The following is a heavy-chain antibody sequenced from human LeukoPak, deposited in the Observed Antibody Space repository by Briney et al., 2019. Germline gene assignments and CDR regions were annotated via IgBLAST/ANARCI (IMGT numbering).Heavy chain of an antibody. CDR3: ARARHVYYGSGSYDY. CDR2: IIPIFGTA. CDR1: EGTFSSYA. V-gene: IGHV1-69*13. Sequence: SVKVSCKASEGTFSSYAISWVRQAPGQGLEWMGGIIPIFGTANYAQKFQGRVTITADESTSTAYMELSSLRSEDTAVYYCARARHVYYGSGSYDYWGQGTLVTVSS. J-gene: IGHJ4*02. D-gene: IGHD3-10*01.